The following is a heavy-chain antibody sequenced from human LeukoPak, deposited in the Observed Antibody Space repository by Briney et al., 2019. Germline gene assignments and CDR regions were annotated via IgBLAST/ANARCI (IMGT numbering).Heavy chain of an antibody. CDR3: ARDDSSGYYYFDN. V-gene: IGHV3-7*01. D-gene: IGHD3-22*01. Sequence: GGSLRLSCVASGFTFSNYWMSWVRQAPGKGLERVANINQDGSEKYSVDSVKGRSTFSRDNAKNSLFLQMNSLRADDTAVYYCARDDSSGYYYFDNWGQGTLVTVSS. CDR2: INQDGSEK. CDR1: GFTFSNYW. J-gene: IGHJ4*02.